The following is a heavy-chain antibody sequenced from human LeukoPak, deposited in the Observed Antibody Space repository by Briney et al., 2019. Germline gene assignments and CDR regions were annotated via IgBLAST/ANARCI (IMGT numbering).Heavy chain of an antibody. CDR1: GFTFRSYS. V-gene: IGHV3-21*01. CDR2: ITSSSTYI. CDR3: ARESHFSGSFPFDY. J-gene: IGHJ4*02. Sequence: GGSLRLSCAASGFTFRSYSMNWVRQAPGKGLEWVSSITSSSTYIYYADSVKGRFTISRDNAKNSLYLQMNSLRAEDTAVYYCARESHFSGSFPFDYWGQGTLVTVSS. D-gene: IGHD1-26*01.